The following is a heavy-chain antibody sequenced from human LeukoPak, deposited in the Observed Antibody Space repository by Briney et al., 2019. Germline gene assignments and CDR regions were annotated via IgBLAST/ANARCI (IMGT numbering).Heavy chain of an antibody. CDR3: AGELGYCRGGDY. Sequence: PGGSLRLSCAATEFTFSSYEMNWVHQAPGRGLYRVSYNSDSGSTIHYADSVKGRFTISRDNAKNSLYLQMNSLRAEDTAVYYCAGELGYCRGGDYWGQGTLVTVSS. CDR1: EFTFSSYE. D-gene: IGHD2-15*01. V-gene: IGHV3-48*03. CDR2: NSDSGSTI. J-gene: IGHJ4*02.